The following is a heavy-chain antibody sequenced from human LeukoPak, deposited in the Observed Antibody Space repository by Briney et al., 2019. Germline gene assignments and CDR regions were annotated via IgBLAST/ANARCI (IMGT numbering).Heavy chain of an antibody. CDR2: IKEDGSEK. CDR3: ARDLVWSGEPKGYYNYIDV. D-gene: IGHD3-10*01. CDR1: GFMFSSYE. J-gene: IGHJ6*03. V-gene: IGHV3-7*01. Sequence: GGSLRLSCAASGFMFSSYEMSWVRQAPGKGLEWVADIKEDGSEKSYVDSVKGRFTISRDNVKNSLYLQMNTLRVEDTAVYFCARDLVWSGEPKGYYNYIDVWGRGTSVTVSS.